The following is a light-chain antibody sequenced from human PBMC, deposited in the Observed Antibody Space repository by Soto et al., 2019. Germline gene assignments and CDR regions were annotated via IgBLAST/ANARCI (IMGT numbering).Light chain of an antibody. CDR1: QSVSSN. Sequence: EIVTTQSPATLSVSPGERATLSCRASQSVSSNLAWYQQKPGQAPRLLIYGASSRATGIPVRFSGSGSGTEFTLTISSLQSEDFAVYYCQQRSNWPRTFGQGTKVDI. CDR3: QQRSNWPRT. CDR2: GAS. J-gene: IGKJ1*01. V-gene: IGKV3-15*01.